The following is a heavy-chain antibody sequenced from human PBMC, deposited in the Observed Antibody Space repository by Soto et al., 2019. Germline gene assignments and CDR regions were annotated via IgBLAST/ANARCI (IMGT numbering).Heavy chain of an antibody. CDR1: GVSISSYY. V-gene: IGHV4-59*12. Sequence: SETLSLTCTVSGVSISSYYWSWIRQPPGKALEWIGYIYNTGSTNYNPSLKGRVTISIDSSKNQFSLKLTSVTAADTAVYYCAMVPAAPHWVYYFGMDVWGQGTTITVSS. D-gene: IGHD2-2*01. CDR2: IYNTGST. J-gene: IGHJ6*02. CDR3: AMVPAAPHWVYYFGMDV.